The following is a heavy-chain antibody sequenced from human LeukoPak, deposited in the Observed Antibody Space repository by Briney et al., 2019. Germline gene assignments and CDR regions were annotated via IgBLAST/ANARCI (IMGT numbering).Heavy chain of an antibody. V-gene: IGHV1-2*02. CDR1: GYTFTGYY. CDR3: ARGCRGGSCYSGSIDY. CDR2: INPNSGGT. D-gene: IGHD2-15*01. Sequence: ASVKVSCKASGYTFTGYYMHWVRQAPGQGLEWMGWINPNSGGTSYAQKFQGRVTMTRDTSISTAYMELSRLRSDDTAMYYCARGCRGGSCYSGSIDYWGQGTLVTVSS. J-gene: IGHJ4*02.